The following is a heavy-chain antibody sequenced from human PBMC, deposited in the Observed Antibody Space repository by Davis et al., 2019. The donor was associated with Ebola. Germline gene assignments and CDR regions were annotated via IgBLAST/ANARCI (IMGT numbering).Heavy chain of an antibody. V-gene: IGHV1-69*05. CDR3: AAAPTYFQTYYGMDV. J-gene: IGHJ6*02. CDR2: IIPIFGTA. D-gene: IGHD3-10*01. CDR1: GGTFSSSA. Sequence: AASVKVSCKASGGTFSSSAISWVRQAPGQGLEWMGGIIPIFGTANYAQKLQGRVTMTTDTSTSTAYMELRSLRSDDTAVYYCAAAPTYFQTYYGMDVWGQGTTVTVSS.